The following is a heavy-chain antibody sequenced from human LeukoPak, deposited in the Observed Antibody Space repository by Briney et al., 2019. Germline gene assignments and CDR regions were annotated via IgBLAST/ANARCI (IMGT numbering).Heavy chain of an antibody. Sequence: ASVKVSCKASGYTFTGYYMHWVRQAPGQGLEWMGWINPNSGGTNYAQKFQGRVTMTRDTSISTAYMELSRLRSDDTAVYYCARDQWELDPNQVAYYMDVWGKGTTVTVSS. CDR2: INPNSGGT. V-gene: IGHV1-2*02. J-gene: IGHJ6*03. CDR3: ARDQWELDPNQVAYYMDV. CDR1: GYTFTGYY. D-gene: IGHD1-26*01.